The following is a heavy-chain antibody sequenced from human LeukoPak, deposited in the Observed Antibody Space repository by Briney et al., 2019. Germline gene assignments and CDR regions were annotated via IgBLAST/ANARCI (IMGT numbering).Heavy chain of an antibody. Sequence: SETLSLTCTVSGGSISSGSYYWSWIRQPAGKGLEWIGRIYTSGSTNYNPSLKSRVTISVDTSKNQFSLKLSSVTAADTAVYYCARAGGSTSFSFDYWGQGTLVTVSS. CDR2: IYTSGST. CDR3: ARAGGSTSFSFDY. CDR1: GGSISSGSYY. V-gene: IGHV4-61*02. J-gene: IGHJ4*02. D-gene: IGHD2-2*01.